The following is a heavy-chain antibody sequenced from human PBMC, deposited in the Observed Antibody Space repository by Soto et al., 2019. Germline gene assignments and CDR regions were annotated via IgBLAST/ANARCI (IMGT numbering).Heavy chain of an antibody. J-gene: IGHJ4*02. D-gene: IGHD5-12*01. CDR3: VKEVLGSGYDSTFDY. V-gene: IGHV3-64D*08. CDR1: GFTFSSYA. CDR2: ISSNGGST. Sequence: GGSLSLSCSASGFTFSSYAMHWVRQAPGKGLEYVSAISSNGGSTYYADSVKGRFTISRDNSKNTLYLQMSSLRAEDTAVYYCVKEVLGSGYDSTFDYWGQGTLVTVSS.